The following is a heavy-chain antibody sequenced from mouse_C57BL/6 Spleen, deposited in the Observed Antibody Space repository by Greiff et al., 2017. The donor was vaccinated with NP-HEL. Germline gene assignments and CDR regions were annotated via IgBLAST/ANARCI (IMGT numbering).Heavy chain of an antibody. D-gene: IGHD2-1*01. Sequence: QVQLQQSGPELVKPGASVKISCKASGYAFSSSWMNWVKQRPGKGLEWIGRLYPGDGDTNYNGKFKCKATLTAAKSSSTAYMQLSSLTSEDSAVYFCARGGFYYGNRLGLSMDYRGQGTSGTVAS. CDR2: LYPGDGDT. V-gene: IGHV1-82*01. CDR1: GYAFSSSW. CDR3: ARGGFYYGNRLGLSMDY. J-gene: IGHJ4*01.